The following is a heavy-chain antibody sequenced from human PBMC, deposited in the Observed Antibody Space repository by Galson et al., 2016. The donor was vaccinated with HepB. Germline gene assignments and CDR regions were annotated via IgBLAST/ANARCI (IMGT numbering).Heavy chain of an antibody. Sequence: SVKVSCKASGDTFKKFAISWVRQVPGQGLEWMGGIIPVFGTTKYAQKFQGRVTISADISTSTADREVISLRSEDTAVYYCARDIGLTVPGTGEYFDFWGQGTLVTVS. CDR1: GDTFKKFA. V-gene: IGHV1-69*06. CDR2: IIPVFGTT. D-gene: IGHD1-1*01. J-gene: IGHJ4*02. CDR3: ARDIGLTVPGTGEYFDF.